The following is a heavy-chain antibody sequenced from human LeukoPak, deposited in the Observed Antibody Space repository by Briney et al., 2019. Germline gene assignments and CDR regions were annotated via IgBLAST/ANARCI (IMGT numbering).Heavy chain of an antibody. D-gene: IGHD6-13*01. CDR1: GGSISSYY. J-gene: IGHJ3*01. V-gene: IGHV4-59*08. Sequence: SETLSLTCTVSGGSISSYYWTWIRQTPGKGLEWMGYVYYTGSTNYNPSLKSRITISVDTSKNQFSLKLTSVTAADTAIYYCARHSAHSSTNDAFDLWSQGTLVTVSS. CDR2: VYYTGST. CDR3: ARHSAHSSTNDAFDL.